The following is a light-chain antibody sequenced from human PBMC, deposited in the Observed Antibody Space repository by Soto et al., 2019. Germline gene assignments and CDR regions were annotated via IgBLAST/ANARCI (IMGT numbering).Light chain of an antibody. CDR3: QVWHTTSDHHVV. Sequence: SSELTQPPSVSVAPGKTARIICGGNNIGSQSVNWYKQKPGQAPILVIYYDRERPSGIPERFSGSNSGNTATLTISRVEAGDEADYYCQVWHTTSDHHVVFGGGTKLTVL. J-gene: IGLJ2*01. CDR1: NIGSQS. CDR2: YDR. V-gene: IGLV3-21*04.